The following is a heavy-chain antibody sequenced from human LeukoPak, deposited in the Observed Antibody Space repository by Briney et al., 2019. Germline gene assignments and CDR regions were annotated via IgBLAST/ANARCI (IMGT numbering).Heavy chain of an antibody. V-gene: IGHV4-59*08. D-gene: IGHD1-7*01. CDR2: IHYSGST. Sequence: PSETLSLTCTVSGGSTSSYYCSWFRQPPGKGLEWIGYIHYSGSTNYNPSLRSRVTISVDTSKNQYALRLSSETAADTAVYYCASTEWNYARWGQGTLVTVSS. CDR1: GGSTSSYY. J-gene: IGHJ4*02. CDR3: ASTEWNYAR.